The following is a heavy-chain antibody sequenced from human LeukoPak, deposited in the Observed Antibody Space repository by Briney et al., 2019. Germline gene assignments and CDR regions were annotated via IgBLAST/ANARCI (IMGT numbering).Heavy chain of an antibody. CDR1: GFTFDDYA. J-gene: IGHJ1*01. CDR2: ISWNSGSI. D-gene: IGHD3-22*01. CDR3: AKDMGGGYYDSSGYYRPEYFQH. V-gene: IGHV3-9*01. Sequence: GGSLRLSCAASGFTFDDYAMHWVRQAPGKGLEWVSGISWNSGSIGYADSVKGRFTISRDNAKNSLYLQMNSLRAEDTALYYCAKDMGGGYYDSSGYYRPEYFQHWGQGTLVTASS.